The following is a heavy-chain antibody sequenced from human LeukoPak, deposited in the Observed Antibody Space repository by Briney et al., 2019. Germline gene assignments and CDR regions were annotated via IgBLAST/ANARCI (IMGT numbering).Heavy chain of an antibody. CDR2: ISNSGGST. V-gene: IGHV3-23*01. CDR1: GFTFDDYG. CDR3: AKGLERESRLDS. D-gene: IGHD1-1*01. J-gene: IGHJ4*02. Sequence: GGSLSLSCAASGFTFDDYGMSWVRHAPGKGVGWVLGISNSGGSTYYADSVKGRFTISRDNSKNTLYLQMNSLRAEHTALYYCAKGLERESRLDSWGQGTLVTVSS.